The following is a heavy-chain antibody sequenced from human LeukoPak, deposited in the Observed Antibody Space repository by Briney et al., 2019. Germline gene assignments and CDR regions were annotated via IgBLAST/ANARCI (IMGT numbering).Heavy chain of an antibody. V-gene: IGHV1-69*13. D-gene: IGHD3-10*01. CDR2: IIPIFGTA. CDR1: GGTFSSYA. CDR3: AREFRVGGSGSYYKDYYYYYYMDV. Sequence: VASVKVSCKASGGTFSSYAISWVRQAPGQGLEWMGGIIPIFGTANYAQKFQGRVTITADESTSTAYMELSSLRSEDTAVYYCAREFRVGGSGSYYKDYYYYYYMDVWGKGTTVTISS. J-gene: IGHJ6*03.